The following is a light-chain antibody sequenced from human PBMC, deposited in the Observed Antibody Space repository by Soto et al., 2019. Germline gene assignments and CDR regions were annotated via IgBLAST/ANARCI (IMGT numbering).Light chain of an antibody. J-gene: IGKJ1*01. CDR3: QQYYTYPWT. CDR2: ATS. CDR1: QGISSY. V-gene: IGKV1-8*01. Sequence: AIRLTQSLYSLSASTGDRVTLTCLASQGISSYLAWFQQKPGRPPKLLMSATSTLQSDVPSRFSGSGSGTDFTLTIGCLQSEDLATYYCQQYYTYPWTFGQGTKVDIK.